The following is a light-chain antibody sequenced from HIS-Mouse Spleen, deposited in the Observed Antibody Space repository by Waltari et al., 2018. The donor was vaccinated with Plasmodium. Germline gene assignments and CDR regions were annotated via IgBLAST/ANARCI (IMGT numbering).Light chain of an antibody. Sequence: AIQMTQSPSCLSASVGGRVTITCRASQGIRNDLGWYQQKTGKAPKLLISAASSLQSGVPSRFSGSGSGTDFTLTIRSLQPEDFATYYCLQDYNYPYTFGQGTKLEIK. J-gene: IGKJ2*01. CDR1: QGIRND. CDR3: LQDYNYPYT. V-gene: IGKV1-6*01. CDR2: AAS.